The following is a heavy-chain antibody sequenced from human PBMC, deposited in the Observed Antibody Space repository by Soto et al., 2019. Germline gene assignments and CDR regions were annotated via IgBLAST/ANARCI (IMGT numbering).Heavy chain of an antibody. V-gene: IGHV4-39*01. CDR3: ARQSLRRPFGRLILVALDS. Sequence: SETLSLTCTVSDDSISNNDYYGGWIRXPPGQGLEWIASINHRGTTYYNPSLKSRLTISVDTSKRQFSMRLTSVTAADTAIYYCARQSLRRPFGRLILVALDSWGLGSLVTVSS. CDR2: INHRGTT. J-gene: IGHJ5*02. CDR1: DDSISNNDYY. D-gene: IGHD3-16*01.